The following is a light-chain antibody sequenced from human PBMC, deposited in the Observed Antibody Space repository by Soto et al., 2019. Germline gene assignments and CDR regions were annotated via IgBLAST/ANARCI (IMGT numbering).Light chain of an antibody. CDR3: LQYYDYRT. J-gene: IGKJ1*01. V-gene: IGKV1-5*03. CDR1: QTISSW. Sequence: DIQMTQSPSTLSGSVGDRVTITCRASQTISSWLAWYQQKPGKAPKLLIYKASSLQSGVPSRFSGSGSGTEFTLTISSLQPDDSATYYCLQYYDYRTFGQGTKVDIK. CDR2: KAS.